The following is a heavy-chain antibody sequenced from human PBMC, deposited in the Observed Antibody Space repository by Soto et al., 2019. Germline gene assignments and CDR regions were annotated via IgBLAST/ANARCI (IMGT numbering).Heavy chain of an antibody. Sequence: PGGSLRLSCAASGFTFSSYAMSWVRQAPGKGLECVSTISGTGGSTYYADSVKGRVTISRDNSKNTLYLQMNSLRAEDTAVYYCAKRDDGSGYLDYWGQGTLVTVSS. V-gene: IGHV3-23*01. J-gene: IGHJ4*02. CDR1: GFTFSSYA. D-gene: IGHD3-22*01. CDR2: ISGTGGST. CDR3: AKRDDGSGYLDY.